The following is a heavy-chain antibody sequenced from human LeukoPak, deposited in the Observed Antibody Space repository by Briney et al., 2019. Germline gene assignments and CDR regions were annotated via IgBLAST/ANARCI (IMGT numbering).Heavy chain of an antibody. D-gene: IGHD4-17*01. CDR3: ARGPYGDYGSWFDP. CDR1: GYSFTSYY. Sequence: GASVKVSCKASGYSFTSYYMHWVRQAPGQGLEWMGMIIPSGGDTSYAQKFQGRITVTRDTSTSTVYMELSSLRSEDTAVYYCARGPYGDYGSWFDPWGQGTLVTVSS. V-gene: IGHV1-46*01. J-gene: IGHJ5*02. CDR2: IIPSGGDT.